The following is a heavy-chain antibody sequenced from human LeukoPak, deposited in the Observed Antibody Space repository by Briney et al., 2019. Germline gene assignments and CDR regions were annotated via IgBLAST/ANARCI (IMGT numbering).Heavy chain of an antibody. CDR2: INTNTGNP. CDR3: ARGEAAVATGYFDY. CDR1: GYTFTSYY. J-gene: IGHJ4*02. D-gene: IGHD5-12*01. Sequence: ASVKVSCKASGYTFTSYYMHWVRQAPGQGLEWMGWINTNTGNPTYAQGFTGRFVFSLDTSVSTAYLQISSLKAEDTAVYYCARGEAAVATGYFDYWGQGTLVTVSS. V-gene: IGHV7-4-1*02.